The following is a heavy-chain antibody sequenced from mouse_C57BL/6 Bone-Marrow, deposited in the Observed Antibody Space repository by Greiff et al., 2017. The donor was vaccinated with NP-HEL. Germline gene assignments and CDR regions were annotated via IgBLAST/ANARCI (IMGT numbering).Heavy chain of an antibody. D-gene: IGHD2-3*01. CDR1: GYNFKNTY. Sequence: VQLKQSVAELVRPGASVKLSCTASGYNFKNTYMHWVKQRPEQGLEWIGGIDPANGNTNYAPKFKGKATLTADTSSNTAYMPLSSLTSEDTAIYYCARGGRDCYYFAYWGQGTPVTVS. CDR3: ARGGRDCYYFAY. V-gene: IGHV14-3*01. CDR2: IDPANGNT. J-gene: IGHJ3*01.